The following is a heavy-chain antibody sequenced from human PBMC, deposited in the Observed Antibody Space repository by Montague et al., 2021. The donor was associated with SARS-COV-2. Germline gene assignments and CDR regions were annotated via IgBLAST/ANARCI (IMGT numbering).Heavy chain of an antibody. Sequence: SVRVSCKASGYSLSQTTIHWVRQAPGNGLEWMVSLDAQYGDTVYRQTLQGRVAMTADSSTETAYMELANLISDDTAVYYCTTHSIPGVVIYAFAFWGQGTMVTVSS. CDR3: TTHSIPGVVIYAFAF. CDR2: LDAQYGDT. CDR1: GYSLSQTT. V-gene: IGHV1-24*01. J-gene: IGHJ3*01. D-gene: IGHD3-3*01.